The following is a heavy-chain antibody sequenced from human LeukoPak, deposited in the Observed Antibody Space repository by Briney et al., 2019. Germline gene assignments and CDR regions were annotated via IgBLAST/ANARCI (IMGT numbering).Heavy chain of an antibody. Sequence: PGGSLRLSCAASGFTVSSNHMSWVRQAPGKGLEYVSAISSNGGSTYYANSVKGRFTISRDNSKNTLYLQMGSLRAEDMAVYYCAREGKSYYYYMDVWGKGTTVTVSS. CDR1: GFTVSSNH. CDR3: AREGKSYYYYMDV. J-gene: IGHJ6*03. V-gene: IGHV3-64*01. D-gene: IGHD3-10*01. CDR2: ISSNGGST.